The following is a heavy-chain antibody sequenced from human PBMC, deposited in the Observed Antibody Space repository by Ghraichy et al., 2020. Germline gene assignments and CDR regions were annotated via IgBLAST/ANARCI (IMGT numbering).Heavy chain of an antibody. CDR1: GGSVRSPSVY. CDR3: VREVRSREWGDWFDP. V-gene: IGHV4-61*01. CDR2: IYYTGDT. D-gene: IGHD1-26*01. Sequence: SQTLSLTCSVSGGSVRSPSVYWSWLRQPPGKGLEWIASIYYTGDTIYSPSLKSRVTISVDTSKSQFSLNLTSLTAADTAVYYCVREVRSREWGDWFDPWGQGILVTVSS. J-gene: IGHJ5*02.